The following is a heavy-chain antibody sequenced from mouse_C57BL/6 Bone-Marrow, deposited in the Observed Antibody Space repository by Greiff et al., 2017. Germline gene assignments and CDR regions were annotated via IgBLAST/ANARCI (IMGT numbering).Heavy chain of an antibody. Sequence: DVQLVESGGGLVKPGGSLKLSCAASGFTFSSYAMPWVRQTPEKRLEWVAIISDGGSYTYYPDNVKGRFTISRNNAKNNLYLQMSHLESEDTAVYYCARDGVAYWGQGTLVTVSA. CDR1: GFTFSSYA. V-gene: IGHV5-4*01. J-gene: IGHJ3*01. CDR3: ARDGVAY. CDR2: ISDGGSYT.